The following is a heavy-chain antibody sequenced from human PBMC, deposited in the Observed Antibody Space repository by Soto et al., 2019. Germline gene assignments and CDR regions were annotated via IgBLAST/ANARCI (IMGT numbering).Heavy chain of an antibody. Sequence: SVKVSCKASGGTFSSYAISWVRQAPGQGLEWMGGIIPIFGTANYAQKFQGRVTITADESTSTAYMELSSLRSEDTAVYYCASQFWSGYYVFDPWGQGTLVTVSS. CDR1: GGTFSSYA. V-gene: IGHV1-69*13. J-gene: IGHJ5*02. D-gene: IGHD3-3*01. CDR3: ASQFWSGYYVFDP. CDR2: IIPIFGTA.